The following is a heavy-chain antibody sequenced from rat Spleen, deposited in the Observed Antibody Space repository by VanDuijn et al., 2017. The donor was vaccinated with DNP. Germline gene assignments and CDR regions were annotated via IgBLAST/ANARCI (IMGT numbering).Heavy chain of an antibody. D-gene: IGHD1-1*01. CDR1: GFSFRNYY. Sequence: EVQLVESGGGLVQPGRSLKLSCVASGFSFRNYYMAWVRQTPNRGLEWVASINTDGGSTQYPESVKGRFTISRENAENTVYLQMNSLRSEDTATYYCAKDLQWYAMDAWGQGTSVTVSS. CDR3: AKDLQWYAMDA. V-gene: IGHV5-27*01. J-gene: IGHJ4*01. CDR2: INTDGGST.